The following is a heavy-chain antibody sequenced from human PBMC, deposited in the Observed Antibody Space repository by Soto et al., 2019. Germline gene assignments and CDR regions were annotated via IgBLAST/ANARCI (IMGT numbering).Heavy chain of an antibody. Sequence: ASVKVSCKASGYTFTNYGISWVRQAPGQGLEWMGWISAYNGNTNYAQKFQGRVTMTTDTSTSTAYMELRSLRSDDTAVYYCAREYYYDSSGYSPLNYWGQGTLVTVSS. V-gene: IGHV1-18*04. CDR2: ISAYNGNT. D-gene: IGHD3-22*01. J-gene: IGHJ4*02. CDR3: AREYYYDSSGYSPLNY. CDR1: GYTFTNYG.